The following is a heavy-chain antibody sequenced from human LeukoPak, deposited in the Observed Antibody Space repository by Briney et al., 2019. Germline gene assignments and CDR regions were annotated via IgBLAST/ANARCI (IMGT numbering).Heavy chain of an antibody. V-gene: IGHV3-48*03. Sequence: GGSLRLSCAASGFTFSTYEMNWVRQAPGKGLEWVADITINGSTKNYADSVKGRFTISRDNARNSLYLQMNSLRAEDTAVYYCARGDPYADLRGQGALVT. CDR1: GFTFSTYE. D-gene: IGHD2-2*01. J-gene: IGHJ5*02. CDR2: ITINGSTK. CDR3: ARGDPYADL.